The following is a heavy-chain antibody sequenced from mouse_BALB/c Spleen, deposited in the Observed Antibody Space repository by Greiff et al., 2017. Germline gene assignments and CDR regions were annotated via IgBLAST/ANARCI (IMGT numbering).Heavy chain of an antibody. CDR2: ISNKANGYTT. CDR1: GFSFTGYY. Sequence: EVMLVESGGGLVQPGGSLRLSCATSGFSFTGYYMSWVRQPPGKALEWLGFISNKANGYTTEYNASVKGRFTISSYNSQSILYLQMNTLRAEDSATYYCARSDDYHGFAYWGQGTLVTVSA. CDR3: ARSDDYHGFAY. D-gene: IGHD2-13*01. J-gene: IGHJ3*01. V-gene: IGHV7-3*02.